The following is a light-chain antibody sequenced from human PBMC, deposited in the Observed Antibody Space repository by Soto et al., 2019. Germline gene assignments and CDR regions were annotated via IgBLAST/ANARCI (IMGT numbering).Light chain of an antibody. J-gene: IGKJ4*01. CDR1: QSVSSSY. Sequence: EIVLTQSPGTLSLSPGERATLSCRASQSVSSSYLAWYQQKPGQAPRLLIYGASSRATGIPDRFSGSGSGTDFTLTISRLEPEDFAVYYCQQYGSSLGVTFSGGTKVDIK. CDR3: QQYGSSLGVT. V-gene: IGKV3-20*01. CDR2: GAS.